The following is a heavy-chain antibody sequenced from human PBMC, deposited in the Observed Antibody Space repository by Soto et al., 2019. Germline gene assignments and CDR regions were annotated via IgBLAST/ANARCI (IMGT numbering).Heavy chain of an antibody. Sequence: SETLSLTCTVSGASISGFYWSWIRKSAGKGLEWIGRIYATGTTDYNPSLKSRVMMSVDTSKKQFSLKSRSVTAADTAVYYCVRDGTKTLRDWFDPGAREFRSPSPQ. J-gene: IGHJ5*02. CDR1: GASISGFY. V-gene: IGHV4-4*07. CDR3: VRDGTKTLRDWFDP. CDR2: IYATGTT. D-gene: IGHD1-1*01.